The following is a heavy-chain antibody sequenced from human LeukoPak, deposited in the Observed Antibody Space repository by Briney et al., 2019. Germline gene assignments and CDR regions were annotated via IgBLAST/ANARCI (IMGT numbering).Heavy chain of an antibody. V-gene: IGHV3-43*02. Sequence: GGSLRLSCAASGFSFDAYPMHWVRQAPAKGLEWVSLINEDGGKTFYADSVRGRFTISRDNSKNSLYLQMNSLRTEDTAVYYCVKEIDTLGTNAFDIWGQGTPVTVSS. CDR2: INEDGGKT. J-gene: IGHJ3*02. CDR1: GFSFDAYP. D-gene: IGHD2-15*01. CDR3: VKEIDTLGTNAFDI.